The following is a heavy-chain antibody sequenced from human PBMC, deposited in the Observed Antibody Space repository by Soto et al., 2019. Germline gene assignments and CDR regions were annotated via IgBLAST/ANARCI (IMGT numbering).Heavy chain of an antibody. V-gene: IGHV4-59*08. CDR1: GGSISSYY. CDR2: IYYSGST. J-gene: IGHJ5*02. Sequence: SETLSLTCTVSGGSISSYYWSWVRQPPGKGLEWIGYIYYSGSTNYNPSLKSRVTISVDTSKNQFSLKLSSVTAADTAVYYCARMLGAAAGTLGPNWFDPWGQGTLVTVSS. CDR3: ARMLGAAAGTLGPNWFDP. D-gene: IGHD6-13*01.